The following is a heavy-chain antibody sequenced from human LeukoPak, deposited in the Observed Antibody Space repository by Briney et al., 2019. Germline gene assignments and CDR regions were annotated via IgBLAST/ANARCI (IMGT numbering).Heavy chain of an antibody. CDR3: ARGAYGDRSFDY. V-gene: IGHV4-38-2*02. J-gene: IGHJ4*02. Sequence: PSETLSPTCTVSGYSISSGYYWGWIRQPPGKGLEWIGSIYHSGSTYYNPSLKSRVTISVDTSKNQFSLKLSSVTAADTAVYYCARGAYGDRSFDYWGQGTLVTVSS. CDR2: IYHSGST. CDR1: GYSISSGYY. D-gene: IGHD4-17*01.